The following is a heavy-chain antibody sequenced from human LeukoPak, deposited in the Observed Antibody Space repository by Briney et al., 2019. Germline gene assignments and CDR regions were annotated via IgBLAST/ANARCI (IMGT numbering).Heavy chain of an antibody. Sequence: GGSLRLSCAASGFTFSSYSMNWVRQAPGKGLEWVSSISSSSSYIYYADSVKGRFTISRDNAKNSLYLQMNSLRAEDTAVYYCASTNGIVVVPAAALSWGQGTLVTVSS. CDR1: GFTFSSYS. D-gene: IGHD2-2*01. V-gene: IGHV3-21*01. CDR3: ASTNGIVVVPAAALS. J-gene: IGHJ4*02. CDR2: ISSSSSYI.